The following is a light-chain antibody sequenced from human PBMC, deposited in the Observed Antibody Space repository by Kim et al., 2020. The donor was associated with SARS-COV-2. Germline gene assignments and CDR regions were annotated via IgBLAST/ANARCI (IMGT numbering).Light chain of an antibody. V-gene: IGKV3-15*01. CDR2: GAS. J-gene: IGKJ5*01. CDR1: HSISSN. Sequence: VSPGERATPSGRASHSISSNLAWYQQKPGQAPRLLIYGASTRATDIPARFSGSGSGTEFTLTISSLQSEDFAVYYCQQYNNWPITFGQGTRLEIK. CDR3: QQYNNWPIT.